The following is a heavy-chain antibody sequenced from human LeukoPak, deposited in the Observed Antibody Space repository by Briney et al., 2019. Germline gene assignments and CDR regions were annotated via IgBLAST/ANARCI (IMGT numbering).Heavy chain of an antibody. Sequence: KPGGSLRLSCAASGFTFSTYNMNWVRQAPGEGVEWVSSISYRSSFIYYADSVKGRFTISRDNAKNSLYLQMNSLRAEDTALYYCAKDIRFGYSSSWAEESRAFDIWGQGTMVTVSS. CDR2: ISYRSSFI. J-gene: IGHJ3*02. D-gene: IGHD6-13*01. V-gene: IGHV3-21*04. CDR1: GFTFSTYN. CDR3: AKDIRFGYSSSWAEESRAFDI.